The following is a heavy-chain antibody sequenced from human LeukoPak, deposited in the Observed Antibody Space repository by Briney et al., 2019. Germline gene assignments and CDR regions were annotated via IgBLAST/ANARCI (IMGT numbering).Heavy chain of an antibody. V-gene: IGHV4-34*01. D-gene: IGHD3-16*02. CDR3: AREGYYDYVWGSYRYTGYNWFDP. Sequence: SETLSLTCAVYGGSFSGYYLSWIRQPPGKGLEGIGEINHSGSTNYNPSLKSRVTISVDTSKNQFSLKLSSVTAADTAAYYCAREGYYDYVWGSYRYTGYNWFDPWGQGTLVTVSS. CDR1: GGSFSGYY. CDR2: INHSGST. J-gene: IGHJ5*02.